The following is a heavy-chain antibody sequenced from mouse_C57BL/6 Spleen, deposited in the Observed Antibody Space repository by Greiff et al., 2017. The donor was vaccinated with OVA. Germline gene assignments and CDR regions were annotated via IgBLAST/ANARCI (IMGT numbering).Heavy chain of an antibody. CDR2: ISDGGSYT. V-gene: IGHV5-4*03. J-gene: IGHJ3*01. CDR3: ARRDSSGYVFAY. Sequence: DVMLVESGGGLVKPGGSLKLSCAASGFTFSSYAMSWVRQTPEKRLEWVATISDGGSYTYYPDNVKGRFTISRDNAKNNLYLQMSHLKSEDTAMYYCARRDSSGYVFAYWGQGTLVTVSA. D-gene: IGHD3-2*02. CDR1: GFTFSSYA.